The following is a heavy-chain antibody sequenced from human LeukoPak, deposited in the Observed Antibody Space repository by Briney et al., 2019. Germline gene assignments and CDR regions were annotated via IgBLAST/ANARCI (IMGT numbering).Heavy chain of an antibody. CDR2: ISGGGTT. D-gene: IGHD2-2*01. CDR1: GFTFSSYA. V-gene: IGHV3-23*01. J-gene: IGHJ3*02. Sequence: GGSLRLSCAASGFTFSSYAMSWVRQAPGTGLEWVSAISGGGTTYYADSVKGRFTISRDNSKNTLYLQMNSLRTDDTAVYYCAKLGYCSSANCRDAFDIWGQGTMVTVSS. CDR3: AKLGYCSSANCRDAFDI.